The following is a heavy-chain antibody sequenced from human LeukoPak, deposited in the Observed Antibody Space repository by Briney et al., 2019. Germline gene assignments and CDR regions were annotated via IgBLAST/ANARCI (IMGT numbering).Heavy chain of an antibody. CDR3: ATDGAGWSNFDY. CDR2: ISAYNGIT. D-gene: IGHD6-19*01. CDR1: GYTFASFG. V-gene: IGHV1-18*01. J-gene: IGHJ4*02. Sequence: ASVKVSCKAPGYTFASFGISWVRQAPGQGLEWMGWISAYNGITNYAQKFQGRVTMTEDTSTDTAYMELSSLRSEDTAVYYCATDGAGWSNFDYWGQGTLVTVSS.